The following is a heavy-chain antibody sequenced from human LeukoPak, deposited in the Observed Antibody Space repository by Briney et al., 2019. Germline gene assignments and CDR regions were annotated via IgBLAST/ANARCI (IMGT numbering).Heavy chain of an antibody. D-gene: IGHD6-13*01. V-gene: IGHV1-8*01. CDR3: ARGMGSWDPFDY. J-gene: IGHJ4*02. CDR2: MNPNSGNT. CDR1: GYTFTSYD. Sequence: ASVKLSCKASGYTFTSYDINWVRQATGQGPEWMGWMNPNSGNTGYAQKFQGRGTMTRNTAITTAYMELSSLRSEDTAVYYCARGMGSWDPFDYWGQGTLVTVSS.